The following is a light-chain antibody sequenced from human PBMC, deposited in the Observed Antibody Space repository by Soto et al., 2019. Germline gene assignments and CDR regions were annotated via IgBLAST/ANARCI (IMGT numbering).Light chain of an antibody. CDR3: CSSGGSNDYV. V-gene: IGLV2-8*01. CDR2: EVS. J-gene: IGLJ1*01. Sequence: QSALTQPPSASGSPGQSVTISCTGTSSDVGGYNYVSWYQQHPGKAPKLMIFEVSKRPSGVPDRFSGSKSGNTASLTVSGLQAEDEADYYCCSSGGSNDYVFGTGTQLTVL. CDR1: SSDVGGYNY.